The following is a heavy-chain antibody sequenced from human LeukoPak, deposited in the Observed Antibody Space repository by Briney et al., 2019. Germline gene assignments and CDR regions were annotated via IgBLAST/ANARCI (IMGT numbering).Heavy chain of an antibody. CDR1: GFTVSSNY. CDR2: INSGGST. Sequence: PGGSLRLSCAASGFTVSSNYTSWVRQAPGKGLEWVSLINSGGSTSYADSVKGRFTTSRDNSKNTLYLQMNSLRAEDTAVYYCARPKLGYCSGGSCSPFDYWGQGTLVTVSS. D-gene: IGHD2-15*01. J-gene: IGHJ4*02. V-gene: IGHV3-66*04. CDR3: ARPKLGYCSGGSCSPFDY.